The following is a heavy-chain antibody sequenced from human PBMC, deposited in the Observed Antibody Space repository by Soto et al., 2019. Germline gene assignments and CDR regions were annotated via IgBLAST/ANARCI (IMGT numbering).Heavy chain of an antibody. V-gene: IGHV3-30-3*01. D-gene: IGHD6-19*01. CDR2: ISYDGSNK. J-gene: IGHJ4*02. CDR1: GFTFSSYA. CDR3: ARVGKQWPQLTRFDFDY. Sequence: QVQLVESGGGVVQPGRSLRLSCAASGFTFSSYAMHWVRQAPGKGLEWVAVISYDGSNKYYADSVKGRFTISRDNSKNTLYLQMNSLRAEDTAVYYCARVGKQWPQLTRFDFDYWGPGTLVTVSS.